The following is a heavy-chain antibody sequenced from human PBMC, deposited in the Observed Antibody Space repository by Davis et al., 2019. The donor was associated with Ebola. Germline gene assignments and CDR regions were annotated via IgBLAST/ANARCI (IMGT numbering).Heavy chain of an antibody. Sequence: GGSLRLSCAASGFTFSSYAMSWVRQAPGKGLEWVPAISGSGGSTYNADSVKGRFTISRDNSKNSLYLQMNSLRAEDTAVYYCARDRPRGSSGYYGAFDIWGQGTMVTVSS. V-gene: IGHV3-23*01. CDR3: ARDRPRGSSGYYGAFDI. CDR1: GFTFSSYA. D-gene: IGHD3-22*01. J-gene: IGHJ3*02. CDR2: ISGSGGST.